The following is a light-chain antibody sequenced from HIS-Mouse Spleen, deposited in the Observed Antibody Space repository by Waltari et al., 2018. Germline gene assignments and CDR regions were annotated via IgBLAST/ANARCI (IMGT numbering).Light chain of an antibody. CDR2: EVS. V-gene: IGLV2-8*01. CDR1: SSDVGGYNY. J-gene: IGLJ2*01. Sequence: QSALTQPPSASGSPVQSVTISCTGTSSDVGGYNYVSWYQQHPGKAPKLMIYEVSQRPSGVPDRFYGSKSGNTASLTVSGLQAEDEADYYCSSYAGSNNLGVFGGGTKLTVL. CDR3: SSYAGSNNLGV.